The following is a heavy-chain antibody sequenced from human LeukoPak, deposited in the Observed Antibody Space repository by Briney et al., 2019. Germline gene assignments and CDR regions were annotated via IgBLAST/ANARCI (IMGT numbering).Heavy chain of an antibody. CDR2: IYHSGST. J-gene: IGHJ3*02. D-gene: IGHD2-2*01. CDR1: GYSISSGYY. Sequence: SETLSLTCTVSGYSISSGYYWGWIRQPPGKGLEWIGSIYHSGSTYYNPSLKSRVTISVDTSKNQFSLKLSSVTAADTAVYYCASYCSSTSCLASDAFDIWGQGIMVTVSS. V-gene: IGHV4-38-2*02. CDR3: ASYCSSTSCLASDAFDI.